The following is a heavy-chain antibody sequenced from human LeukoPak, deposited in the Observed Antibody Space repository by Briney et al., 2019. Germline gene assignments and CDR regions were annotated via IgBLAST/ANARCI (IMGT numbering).Heavy chain of an antibody. CDR2: TSYDGSNK. CDR3: ARVISQVCSSTSCFDY. CDR1: GFTFSSYA. J-gene: IGHJ4*02. V-gene: IGHV3-30*04. Sequence: GGSLRLSCAASGFTFSSYAMHWVRQAPGKGLEWVAVTSYDGSNKYYADSVKGRFTISRDNSKNTLYLQMNSLRAEDTAVYYCARVISQVCSSTSCFDYWGQGTLVTVSS. D-gene: IGHD2-2*01.